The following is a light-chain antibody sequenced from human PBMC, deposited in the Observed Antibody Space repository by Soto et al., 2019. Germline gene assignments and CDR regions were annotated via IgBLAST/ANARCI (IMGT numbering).Light chain of an antibody. V-gene: IGKV1-9*01. CDR3: QHYVNWPLT. CDR1: QGISSY. J-gene: IGKJ4*01. Sequence: IQLTQSPSSLSASVGDRVTITCRASQGISSYLAWYQQKPGKAPKLLIYAASTLQSGVPSRFSGSGSGTDFTLTISSLQPEDFATYYCQHYVNWPLTFGGGTKVDIK. CDR2: AAS.